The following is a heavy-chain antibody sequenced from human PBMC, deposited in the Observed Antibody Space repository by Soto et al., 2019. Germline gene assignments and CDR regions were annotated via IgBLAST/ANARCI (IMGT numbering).Heavy chain of an antibody. D-gene: IGHD3-22*01. V-gene: IGHV1-69*01. CDR1: GGTFSSYA. Sequence: QVQLVQSGAEVKKPGSSVKVSCKASGGTFSSYAISWVRQAPGQGLEWMGGIIPIFGTANYAQKFQGRVTITADESTSTAYMELSSLRSEDTAVYYCGRGSDYYDSSGYYSTDAFDIWGQGTMVTVSS. J-gene: IGHJ3*02. CDR2: IIPIFGTA. CDR3: GRGSDYYDSSGYYSTDAFDI.